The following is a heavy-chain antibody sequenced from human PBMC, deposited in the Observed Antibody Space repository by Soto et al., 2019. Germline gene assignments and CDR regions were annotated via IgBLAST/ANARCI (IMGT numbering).Heavy chain of an antibody. J-gene: IGHJ6*02. CDR1: GYTFTRNG. CDR3: AKNGQPPYYYYGMDV. Sequence: GASVKVCCKASGYTFTRNGISWVRQAPRQGLEWMGWISGYNGDTNYAQKFQGRVTMTVDTSTTTAFMELTSLTSDDRAVYYCAKNGQPPYYYYGMDVWGQGTTVTSP. V-gene: IGHV1-18*01. CDR2: ISGYNGDT. D-gene: IGHD2-8*01.